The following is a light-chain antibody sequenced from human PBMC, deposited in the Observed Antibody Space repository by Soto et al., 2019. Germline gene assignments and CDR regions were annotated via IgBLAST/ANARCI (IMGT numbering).Light chain of an antibody. J-gene: IGKJ5*01. CDR3: QQRSNWPT. V-gene: IGKV3-11*01. CDR1: QSVSSY. Sequence: EIVLTQSPATLSLSPGERATLSCRASQSVSSYLAWYQQKPGQAPRLLIYDASNRATALPTRFSGSGSGTDFTLIISSLEPEDVAVYYCQQRSNWPTFGQGTRLEI. CDR2: DAS.